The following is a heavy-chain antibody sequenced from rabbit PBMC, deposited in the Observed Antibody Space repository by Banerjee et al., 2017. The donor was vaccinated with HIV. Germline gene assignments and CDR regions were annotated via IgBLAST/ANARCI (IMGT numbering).Heavy chain of an antibody. CDR2: VHAGSSGTT. J-gene: IGHJ4*01. CDR3: ARDLAGVIGWNFDL. CDR1: GIDFSSSYY. D-gene: IGHD4-1*01. Sequence: QEQLVESGGGLVKPEGSLTLTCKASGIDFSSSYYMCWVRQAPGKGLEWIACVHAGSSGTTYYASWAKGRFTISKTSSTTVTLQMTSLTAADTATYLCARDLAGVIGWNFDLWGQGTLVTVS. V-gene: IGHV1S45*01.